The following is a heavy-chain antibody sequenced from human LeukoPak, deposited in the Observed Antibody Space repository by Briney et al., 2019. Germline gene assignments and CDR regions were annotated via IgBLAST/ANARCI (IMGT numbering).Heavy chain of an antibody. CDR2: VTGRAGST. CDR3: AKWGDFDILTGYYVSDF. V-gene: IGHV3-23*01. J-gene: IGHJ4*02. CDR1: GFTFSNYA. D-gene: IGHD3-9*01. Sequence: GGSLRLSCVASGFTFSNYAMSWVRQAPGKRLEWVSAVTGRAGSTYYADSVKGRFTISRDNSRNTLILQMNSLRAEDTAIYYCAKWGDFDILTGYYVSDFWGQGTLVTVSS.